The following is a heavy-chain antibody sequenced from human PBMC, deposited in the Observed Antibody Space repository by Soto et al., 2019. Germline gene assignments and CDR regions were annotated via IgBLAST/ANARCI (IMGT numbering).Heavy chain of an antibody. CDR1: GGTFSSYA. CDR3: ARGTCSGGSCQPEFDY. D-gene: IGHD2-15*01. Sequence: ASVKVSCKASGGTFSSYAISWVRQAPGQGLEWMGGIIPIFGTANYAQKFQGRVTITADKSTSTAYMELSSLRSEDTAVYYCARGTCSGGSCQPEFDYWGQGTLVTVSS. V-gene: IGHV1-69*06. CDR2: IIPIFGTA. J-gene: IGHJ4*02.